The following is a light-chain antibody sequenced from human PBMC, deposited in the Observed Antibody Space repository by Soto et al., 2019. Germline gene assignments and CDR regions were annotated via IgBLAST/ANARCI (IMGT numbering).Light chain of an antibody. CDR2: DAS. J-gene: IGKJ4*01. CDR3: QQYDSLPFS. CDR1: QDISNY. V-gene: IGKV1-33*01. Sequence: DIQMSQSPSSLSASVGDRVTITCQASQDISNYLNWYQHKPGKPPKLLIYDASNLETGVPSRFSGSKSGTAFTFTITSLQPEDIATYYCQQYDSLPFSFGGGTKVEIK.